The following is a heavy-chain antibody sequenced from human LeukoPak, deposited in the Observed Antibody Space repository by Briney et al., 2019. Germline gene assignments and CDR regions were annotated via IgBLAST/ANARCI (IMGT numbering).Heavy chain of an antibody. CDR2: IWGGGGST. V-gene: IGHV3-23*01. D-gene: IGHD3-22*01. J-gene: IGHJ4*02. CDR1: GFTFSSYA. CDR3: AKLLHYSDSSGYDHPLDY. Sequence: GGSLRLSCAASGFTFSSYAMSWVRQAPGKGLEWVSAIWGGGGSTYYADSVKGRFTISRDNSKNTLYLQMNSLRAEDTAVYYCAKLLHYSDSSGYDHPLDYWGKGTLFTVSP.